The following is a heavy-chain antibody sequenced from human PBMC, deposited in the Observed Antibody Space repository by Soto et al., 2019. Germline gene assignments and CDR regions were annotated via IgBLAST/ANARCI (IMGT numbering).Heavy chain of an antibody. CDR3: ASRPPTLWSGVDV. Sequence: SETLSLICTVSGGPINSGGYYWNWIRQHPGKGLEWIGYIYYSGSTYYNPSLKSRVTISIDTSKNQFSLKLSSVTAVDTAVYHCASRPPTLWSGVDVWGQGTTVTVSS. V-gene: IGHV4-31*03. J-gene: IGHJ6*02. CDR2: IYYSGST. D-gene: IGHD2-8*02. CDR1: GGPINSGGYY.